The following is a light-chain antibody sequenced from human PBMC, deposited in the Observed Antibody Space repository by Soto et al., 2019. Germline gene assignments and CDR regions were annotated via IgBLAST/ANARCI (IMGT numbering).Light chain of an antibody. J-gene: IGKJ1*01. CDR1: QSVRYNF. Sequence: EIVLTQSPGTLSLSPGERATLSCRASQSVRYNFLAWYQQKPGQAPRLLMYDTSSRATGIPDRFSGSGSGTDFTLTISRLEPEDFAVYYCQHYGDSPWTFGQG. CDR3: QHYGDSPWT. CDR2: DTS. V-gene: IGKV3-20*01.